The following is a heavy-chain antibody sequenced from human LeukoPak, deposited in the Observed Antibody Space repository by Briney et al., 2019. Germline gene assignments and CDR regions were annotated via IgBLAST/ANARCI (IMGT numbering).Heavy chain of an antibody. J-gene: IGHJ4*02. CDR2: IYYRGST. CDR3: ARDRYYYDSSGYYQLDY. CDR1: GGSISSYY. V-gene: IGHV4-59*12. Sequence: PSETLSLTCTVSGGSISSYYWSWIRQPPGKGLEWIGYIYYRGSTNYNPSLKSRVTISVDTSKNQLSLKLSSVTAADTAVYYCARDRYYYDSSGYYQLDYWGQGTLVTVSS. D-gene: IGHD3-22*01.